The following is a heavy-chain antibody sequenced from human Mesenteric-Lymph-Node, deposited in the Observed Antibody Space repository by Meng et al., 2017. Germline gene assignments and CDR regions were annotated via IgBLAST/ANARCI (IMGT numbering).Heavy chain of an antibody. CDR1: GGSISSSSYY. D-gene: IGHD6-13*01. Sequence: SETLSLTCTVSGGSISSSSYYWGWIRQPPGKGLEWIGSIYYSGSTYYNPSLKSRVTISVDTSKNQFSLKLSSVTAADTAVYYCARDTINSRYSSSWYYNWFDPWGQGTLVTVSS. CDR3: ARDTINSRYSSSWYYNWFDP. CDR2: IYYSGST. J-gene: IGHJ5*02. V-gene: IGHV4-39*07.